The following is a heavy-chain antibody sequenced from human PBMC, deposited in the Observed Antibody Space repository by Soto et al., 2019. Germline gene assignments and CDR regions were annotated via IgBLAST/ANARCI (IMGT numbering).Heavy chain of an antibody. D-gene: IGHD3-10*01. CDR2: ISGYNGNT. J-gene: IGHJ6*02. Sequence: QVQLVQSGAAVKKPGASVKVSCKASGYTFSSYGISWVRQATGQGLEWLGWISGYNGNTNYAQKRQGRVTMTRDTSTSTGYTELRSLRADDTAVYYCARDRGGDGMDVWGQGTTVTVSS. CDR1: GYTFSSYG. V-gene: IGHV1-18*01. CDR3: ARDRGGDGMDV.